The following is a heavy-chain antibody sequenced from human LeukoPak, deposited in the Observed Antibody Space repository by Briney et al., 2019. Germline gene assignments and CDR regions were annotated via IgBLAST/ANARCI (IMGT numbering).Heavy chain of an antibody. Sequence: ASVKVSCKASGYTFTSYGISWVRQAPGQGLEWMGWISAYNGNTNYAQNLQGRVTMTTDTSTSTAYMGLRSLGSDDTAVYYCASFDVLTGYPYFDYWGQGTLVTVSS. CDR2: ISAYNGNT. J-gene: IGHJ4*02. CDR1: GYTFTSYG. D-gene: IGHD3-9*01. V-gene: IGHV1-18*01. CDR3: ASFDVLTGYPYFDY.